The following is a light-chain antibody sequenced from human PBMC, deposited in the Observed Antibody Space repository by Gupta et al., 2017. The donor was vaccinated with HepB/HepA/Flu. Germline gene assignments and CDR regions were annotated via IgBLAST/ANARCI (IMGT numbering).Light chain of an antibody. Sequence: DIVMTQSPLSLPVTPGEPASISCRSSQSLLYSNGYNYLDWYVQRPGQSPQLLIYLGSSRAPEVPDRFSGSGSGTDFTLKISRVEAEDVGVYYCMQALQNPPLMFTFGQGTRLEIK. CDR3: MQALQNPPLMFT. CDR1: QSLLYSNGYNY. CDR2: LGS. V-gene: IGKV2-28*01. J-gene: IGKJ2*01.